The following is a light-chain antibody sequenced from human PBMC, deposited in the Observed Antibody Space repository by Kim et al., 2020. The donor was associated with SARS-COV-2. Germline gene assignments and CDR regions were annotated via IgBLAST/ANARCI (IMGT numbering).Light chain of an antibody. J-gene: IGKJ5*01. Sequence: SVGDRVTISCRASQSISSYVNWYQHKAGKGPKLLIYAASSLQSGVPSRFSGSVSGTDFTLTISSLQPEDFATYSCQQTYSFPQITFGQGTRLEIK. CDR2: AAS. V-gene: IGKV1-39*01. CDR3: QQTYSFPQIT. CDR1: QSISSY.